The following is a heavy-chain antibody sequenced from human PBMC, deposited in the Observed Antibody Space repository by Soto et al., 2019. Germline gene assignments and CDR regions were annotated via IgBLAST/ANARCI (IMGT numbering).Heavy chain of an antibody. CDR2: IYPGDSDT. V-gene: IGHV5-51*01. CDR1: GYSFTSYW. D-gene: IGHD3-22*01. Sequence: GESLKISCKGSGYSFTSYWIGWVRQMPGKGLEWMGIIYPGDSDTRYSPSFQGQVTISADKSISTAYLQWSSLKASDTAMYYCARNRHYYDSSGYYYYYYGMDVWGQGTT. CDR3: ARNRHYYDSSGYYYYYYGMDV. J-gene: IGHJ6*02.